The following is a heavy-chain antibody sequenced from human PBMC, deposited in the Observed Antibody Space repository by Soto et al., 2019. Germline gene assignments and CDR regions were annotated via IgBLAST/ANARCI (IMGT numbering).Heavy chain of an antibody. CDR1: GVTFSTDA. D-gene: IGHD6-19*01. V-gene: IGHV3-23*01. CDR3: AKGSASTYYFDS. CDR2: ISRSGGST. Sequence: EVQLLESGGGLVQPGGSLRLSCAASGVTFSTDAMSWVRQAPGKGLEWVSAISRSGGSTYYADSVKGRFTVSRDNPENMLYLQMNSLRASDTAVYFCAKGSASTYYFDSWGQGTLVTVSS. J-gene: IGHJ4*02.